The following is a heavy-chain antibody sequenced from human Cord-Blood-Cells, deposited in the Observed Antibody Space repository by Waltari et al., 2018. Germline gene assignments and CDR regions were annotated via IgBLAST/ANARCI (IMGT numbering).Heavy chain of an antibody. J-gene: IGHJ3*02. CDR2: IRDDGSNK. V-gene: IGHV3-30*02. CDR1: GFTFSSYG. Sequence: QVQLVESGGGVVQPGGSLRLSCAASGFTFSSYGMHWVRQAPGKGVEWVAFIRDDGSNKYYADSVKGRFTISRDNSKNTLYLQMNSLRAEDTAVYYCAKENQAFDIWGQGTMVTVSS. CDR3: AKENQAFDI. D-gene: IGHD2-2*01.